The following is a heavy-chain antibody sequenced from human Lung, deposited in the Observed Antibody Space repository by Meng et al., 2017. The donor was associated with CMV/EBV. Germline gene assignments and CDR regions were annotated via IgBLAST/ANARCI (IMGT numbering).Heavy chain of an antibody. Sequence: CKASGGTFSSYAISWVRQATGQGLEWMGGIIPIFGTANYAQKFQGRVTITTDESTSTAYMELSSLRSEDTAVYYCATYYYGSGSHGGDWGQGTLVPSPQ. CDR3: ATYYYGSGSHGGD. J-gene: IGHJ4*02. D-gene: IGHD3-10*01. V-gene: IGHV1-69*05. CDR2: IIPIFGTA. CDR1: GGTFSSYA.